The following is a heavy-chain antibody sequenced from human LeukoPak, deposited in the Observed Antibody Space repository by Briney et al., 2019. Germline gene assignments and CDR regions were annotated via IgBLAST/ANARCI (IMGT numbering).Heavy chain of an antibody. CDR3: ARGSYYYGSGSYYNRWDV. J-gene: IGHJ6*02. Sequence: PGGSLRLSCAASGFTFSSYSMNWVRQAPGKGLEWVSSISSSSSSYIYYADSVKGRFTISRDNAKNSLYLQMNSLRAEDTAVYYCARGSYYYGSGSYYNRWDVWGQGTTVTVSS. CDR1: GFTFSSYS. D-gene: IGHD3-10*01. V-gene: IGHV3-21*01. CDR2: ISSSSSSYI.